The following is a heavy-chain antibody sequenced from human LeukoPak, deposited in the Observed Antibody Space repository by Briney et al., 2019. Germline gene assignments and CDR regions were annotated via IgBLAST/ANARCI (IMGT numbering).Heavy chain of an antibody. Sequence: GGSLRLSCAASGFTFTIYWMSWVRQAPGKGLEWVANIKQDGSEKYYVDSVKGRFTISRDNAKNSLYLQMNSLRAEDTALYYCARVKLTHSSSWHFYYWGQGTMVTVSS. CDR3: ARVKLTHSSSWHFYY. CDR2: IKQDGSEK. D-gene: IGHD6-13*01. CDR1: GFTFTIYW. J-gene: IGHJ4*02. V-gene: IGHV3-7*03.